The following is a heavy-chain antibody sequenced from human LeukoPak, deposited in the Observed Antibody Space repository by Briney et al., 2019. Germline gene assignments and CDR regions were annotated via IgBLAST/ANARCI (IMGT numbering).Heavy chain of an antibody. CDR1: GGSISSYY. D-gene: IGHD1-26*01. V-gene: IGHV4-59*01. CDR3: ARVTGSGLDY. CDR2: IYYSGST. J-gene: IGHJ4*02. Sequence: PSETLSLTCTVSGGSISSYYWSWIRQPPGKGLEWIGYIYYSGSTNYNPSLKSRVTISVDTSKNQFPLKLSSVTAADTAVYYCARVTGSGLDYWGQGTLVTVSS.